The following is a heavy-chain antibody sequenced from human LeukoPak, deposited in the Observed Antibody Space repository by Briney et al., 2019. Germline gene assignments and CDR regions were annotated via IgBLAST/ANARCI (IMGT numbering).Heavy chain of an antibody. D-gene: IGHD6-19*01. Sequence: PSETLSLTCTVSGGSISSYYWSWIRQPPGKGLEWIGYIYYSGSTNYNPSLKSRVTISVDTSKNQFSLKLSSVTAADTAVYYCARHSYSSGWSRYYFDYWGQGTLVTVSS. CDR3: ARHSYSSGWSRYYFDY. CDR2: IYYSGST. V-gene: IGHV4-59*08. J-gene: IGHJ4*02. CDR1: GGSISSYY.